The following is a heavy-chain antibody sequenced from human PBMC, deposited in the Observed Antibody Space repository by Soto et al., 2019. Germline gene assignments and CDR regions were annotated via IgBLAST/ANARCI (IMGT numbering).Heavy chain of an antibody. CDR1: GFTFSSYS. CDR3: ARDYIVATILYYYYGMDV. CDR2: ISSSSSYI. J-gene: IGHJ6*02. D-gene: IGHD5-12*01. Sequence: EVQLVESGGGLVKPGGSLRLSCAASGFTFSSYSMNWVRQAPGKGLEWVSSISSSSSYIYHADSVKGRFTITRDNAKKSLYLQMSSLRAEDTAVYYCARDYIVATILYYYYGMDVWGQGTTVTVSS. V-gene: IGHV3-21*01.